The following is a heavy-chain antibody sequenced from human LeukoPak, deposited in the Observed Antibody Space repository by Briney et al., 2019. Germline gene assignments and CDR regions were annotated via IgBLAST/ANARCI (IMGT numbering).Heavy chain of an antibody. D-gene: IGHD3-22*01. CDR2: IYYSGST. CDR3: ARLYDSSGYYYAVSDY. Sequence: SETLSLTCTVSGGSISSGDYYWSWIRQPPGKGLEWIGYIYYSGSTYYNPSLKSRVTISVDTSKSQFSLKLSSVTAADTAVYYCARLYDSSGYYYAVSDYWGQGTLVTVSS. J-gene: IGHJ4*02. V-gene: IGHV4-30-4*01. CDR1: GGSISSGDYY.